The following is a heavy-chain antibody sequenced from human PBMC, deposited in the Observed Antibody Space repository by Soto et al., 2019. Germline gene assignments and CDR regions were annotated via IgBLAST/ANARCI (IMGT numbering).Heavy chain of an antibody. CDR1: GGSISSYC. D-gene: IGHD5-12*01. CDR3: ARDRPARASGYPLSPPYYYYVMDV. V-gene: IGHV4-59*01. J-gene: IGHJ6*02. CDR2: IYYNGST. Sequence: PSETLSLTCTVSGGSISSYCWSWIRQPPGKGMEWIGYIYYNGSTNYDPSLKSRVTISVDTSKNQFSLKLSSVTAADTAVYYCARDRPARASGYPLSPPYYYYVMDVWGQGTTAT.